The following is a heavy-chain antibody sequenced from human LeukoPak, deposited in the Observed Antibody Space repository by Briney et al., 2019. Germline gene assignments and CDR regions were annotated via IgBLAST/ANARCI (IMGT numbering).Heavy chain of an antibody. V-gene: IGHV1-24*01. CDR2: FDPEDGET. CDR3: ATGSAGWELQINWFDP. D-gene: IGHD1-26*01. Sequence: GASVKVSCKVSGYTLMELSMHWVRQAPGKGLEWMGGFDPEDGETIYAQKFQGRVTMTEDTSTDTAYMELSSLRSEDTAVYYCATGSAGWELQINWFDPWGQGTLVTVSS. J-gene: IGHJ5*02. CDR1: GYTLMELS.